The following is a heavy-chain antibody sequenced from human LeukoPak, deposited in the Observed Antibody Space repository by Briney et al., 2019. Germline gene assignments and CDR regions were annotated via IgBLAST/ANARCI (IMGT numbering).Heavy chain of an antibody. V-gene: IGHV4-59*01. CDR3: ALIDYYNYALVY. Sequence: PSETLSLTCIVSGGAISSYYWSWIRQPPGKGLEWIGYISYRGSTNYSPSLKSRVTISIDTSKNQFSLGLRSVTAADTAVFYCALIDYYNYALVYWGQGTLVTVSS. D-gene: IGHD3-10*01. CDR2: ISYRGST. CDR1: GGAISSYY. J-gene: IGHJ4*02.